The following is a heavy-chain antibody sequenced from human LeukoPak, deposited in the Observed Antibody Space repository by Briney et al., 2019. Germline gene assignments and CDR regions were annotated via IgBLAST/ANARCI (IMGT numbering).Heavy chain of an antibody. CDR2: IYYSGST. Sequence: SETLSLTCTVSGGSISSSSYFWGWIRQPPGKGLEWIGSIYYSGSTYYNPSLKSRVTLSVDTSKNQFSLKLTSVTAADTAVYYCARLCSSNSRLIDYWGQGTLVTVSS. D-gene: IGHD2-2*01. V-gene: IGHV4-39*01. CDR1: GGSISSSSYF. J-gene: IGHJ4*02. CDR3: ARLCSSNSRLIDY.